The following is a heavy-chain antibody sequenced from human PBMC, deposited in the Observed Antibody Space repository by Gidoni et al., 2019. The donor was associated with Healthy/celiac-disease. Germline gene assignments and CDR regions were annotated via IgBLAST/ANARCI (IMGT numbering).Heavy chain of an antibody. CDR3: ASLAAAGFFDY. D-gene: IGHD6-13*01. V-gene: IGHV4-30-2*01. Sequence: YYTPSLKSRVTISVDRSKNQFPLKLSSVTAADTAVYYCASLAAAGFFDYWGQGTLVTVSS. J-gene: IGHJ4*02.